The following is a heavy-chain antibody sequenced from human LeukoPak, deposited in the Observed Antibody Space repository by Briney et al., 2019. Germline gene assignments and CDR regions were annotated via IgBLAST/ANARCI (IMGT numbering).Heavy chain of an antibody. CDR3: ARGRYYGSGSYYSNWFDP. Sequence: ASVKVSCKASGCTFTGYYMHWVRQAPGQGLEWMGWINPNSGGTNYAQKFQGWVTMTRDTSISTAYMELRSLRSDDTAVYYCARGRYYGSGSYYSNWFDPWGQGTLVTVSS. V-gene: IGHV1-2*04. CDR2: INPNSGGT. J-gene: IGHJ5*02. D-gene: IGHD3-10*01. CDR1: GCTFTGYY.